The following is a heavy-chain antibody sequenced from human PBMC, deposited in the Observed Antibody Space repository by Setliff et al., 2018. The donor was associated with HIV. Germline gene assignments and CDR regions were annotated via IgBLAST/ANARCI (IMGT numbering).Heavy chain of an antibody. J-gene: IGHJ3*01. Sequence: GGSLRLSCAASGFTFSSYAMSWVRQAPGKGLEWVSAISGSGGSTYYADSVKGRFTISRDNSKNTLYLQMNSLRAEDTAVYYCARGVVGNGLHHDGLDVWGQGTMVTVSS. V-gene: IGHV3-23*01. CDR1: GFTFSSYA. D-gene: IGHD2-15*01. CDR2: ISGSGGST. CDR3: ARGVVGNGLHHDGLDV.